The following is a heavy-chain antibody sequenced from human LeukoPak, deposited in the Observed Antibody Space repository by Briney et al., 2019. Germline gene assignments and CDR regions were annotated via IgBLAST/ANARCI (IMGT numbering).Heavy chain of an antibody. CDR2: IIPVFGTP. D-gene: IGHD4-17*01. Sequence: SVKVSCKASGGTFNTYAFYWVRQAPGQGLEWMGRIIPVFGTPHYAQKYQGRLTITTDEFASTVYMELSSLRSQDTAIYYCARIEGDYGVFVFWGQGTLVTVSS. CDR1: GGTFNTYA. J-gene: IGHJ4*02. CDR3: ARIEGDYGVFVF. V-gene: IGHV1-69*05.